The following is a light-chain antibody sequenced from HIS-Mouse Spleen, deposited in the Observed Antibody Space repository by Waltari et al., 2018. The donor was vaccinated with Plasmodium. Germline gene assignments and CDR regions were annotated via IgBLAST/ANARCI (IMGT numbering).Light chain of an antibody. CDR1: SSDVGSYNL. J-gene: IGLJ2*01. V-gene: IGLV2-23*01. CDR3: CSYAGSSTHVV. CDR2: EGR. Sequence: QSALTQPASVSGSPGQSITISCTGTSSDVGSYNLVSWDQQHPGKAPKLMIYEGRKRPSGVSNRLSGSKSGNTAALTISGLQAEDEADYYCCSYAGSSTHVVFGGGTKLTVL.